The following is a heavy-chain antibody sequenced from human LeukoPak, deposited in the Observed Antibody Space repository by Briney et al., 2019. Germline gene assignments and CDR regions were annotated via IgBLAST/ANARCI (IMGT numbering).Heavy chain of an antibody. V-gene: IGHV3-30*02. D-gene: IGHD2-15*01. Sequence: PGGSLRLSCAASGFTFSSYGMHWVRQAPGKGLGWVAFIRYDGSNKYYADSVKGRFTISRDNSKNTLYLQMNSLRAEDTAVYYCAKDLGASCSGGSCYSTPYYYYYYMDVWGKGTTVTVSS. CDR2: IRYDGSNK. J-gene: IGHJ6*03. CDR3: AKDLGASCSGGSCYSTPYYYYYYMDV. CDR1: GFTFSSYG.